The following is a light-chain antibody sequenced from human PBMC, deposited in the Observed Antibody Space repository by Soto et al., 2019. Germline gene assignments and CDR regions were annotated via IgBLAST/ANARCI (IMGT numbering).Light chain of an antibody. V-gene: IGKV3-11*01. CDR3: QQRINWPLT. Sequence: EIVLTQSPASLSLSPGEGAALSCRASQSVSSSLAWYQQKPGQAPRLLIYDASNRATGIPARFSGSGSGTDFTLTSSSLDPEDFAVYYCQQRINWPLTFGQGTKVEIK. CDR1: QSVSSS. CDR2: DAS. J-gene: IGKJ1*01.